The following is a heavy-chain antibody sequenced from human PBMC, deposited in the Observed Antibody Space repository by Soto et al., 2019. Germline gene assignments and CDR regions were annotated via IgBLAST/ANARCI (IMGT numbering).Heavy chain of an antibody. D-gene: IGHD5-18*01. CDR2: IWYDGSNK. Sequence: QVQLVESGGGVVQPGRSLRLSCAASGFTFSSYGMHWVRKAPGKGLEWVAVIWYDGSNKYYADSVKGRFTISRDNSKNTLYLQMNSLRAEDTAVYYCASVDTAMGLGYYGMDVWGQGTTVTVSS. CDR3: ASVDTAMGLGYYGMDV. CDR1: GFTFSSYG. J-gene: IGHJ6*02. V-gene: IGHV3-33*01.